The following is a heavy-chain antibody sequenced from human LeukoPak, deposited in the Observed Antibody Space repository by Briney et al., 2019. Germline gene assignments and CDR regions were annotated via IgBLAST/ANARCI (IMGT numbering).Heavy chain of an antibody. V-gene: IGHV4-39*01. J-gene: IGHJ3*02. CDR3: AKHFYYSSGYYRDDAFDI. CDR2: IYYSGST. Sequence: WVRQAPGKGLEWIGSIYYSGSTYYNPSLKSRVTISVDTSKNHFSLKLSSVTAADTAVYYCAKHFYYSSGYYRDDAFDIWGQGTMVTVSS. D-gene: IGHD3-22*01.